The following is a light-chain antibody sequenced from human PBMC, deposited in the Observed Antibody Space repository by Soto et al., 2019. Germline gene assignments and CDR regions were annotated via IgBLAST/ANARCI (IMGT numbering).Light chain of an antibody. V-gene: IGKV4-1*01. J-gene: IGKJ2*01. Sequence: DIVMTQSPDSLAVSLGERATINCKSSQSVLYSSNNKNYLAWYQKKAGQPPKLLIYWASTRESGVPDRFSGSGSGTDFTLTISILQAEDVAVYYCQQYYSTPPYTFGQGTKLEIK. CDR3: QQYYSTPPYT. CDR1: QSVLYSSNNKNY. CDR2: WAS.